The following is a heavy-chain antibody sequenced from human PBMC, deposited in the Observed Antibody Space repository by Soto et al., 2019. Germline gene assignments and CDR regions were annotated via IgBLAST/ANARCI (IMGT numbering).Heavy chain of an antibody. Sequence: SETLSLTCTVSGGSMTNYYWSWIRQPPGKGLEWVGYIYYSGTTTYNPSLKSRVTISVDTSTNQFSLKVNSVTAADTAVYYCARLMDGGSSSGLLPFDYWGPGTLVTVSS. V-gene: IGHV4-59*08. CDR2: IYYSGTT. CDR1: GGSMTNYY. D-gene: IGHD6-6*01. J-gene: IGHJ4*02. CDR3: ARLMDGGSSSGLLPFDY.